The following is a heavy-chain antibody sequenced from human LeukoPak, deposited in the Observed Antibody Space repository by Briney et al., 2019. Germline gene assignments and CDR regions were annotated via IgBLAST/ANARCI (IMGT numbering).Heavy chain of an antibody. CDR3: AKGSSGYFVDL. CDR1: GFTFTTYA. V-gene: IGHV3-23*01. D-gene: IGHD3-22*01. CDR2: VSDSGGST. Sequence: GGSLRLSCTASGFTFTTYAMSWVRQAPGKGLEWLSTVSDSGGSTYYADSVKGRFTISRDNSKNTLFLQMNSLRAEDTALYYCAKGSSGYFVDLWGQGTLVTVSS. J-gene: IGHJ5*02.